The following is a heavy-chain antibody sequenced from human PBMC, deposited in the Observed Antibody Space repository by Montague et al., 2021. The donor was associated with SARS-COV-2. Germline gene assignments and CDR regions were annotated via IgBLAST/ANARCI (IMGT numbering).Heavy chain of an antibody. CDR1: GGSFSNYY. Sequence: SETLSLTCAVSGGSFSNYYWSWIRQPPGKGLEWNGEVNHSGTANYNPSLKSRVTISVDTTKNQFSLKLSSVTAADTAVDYCAGVTNRVCNYDYDGCGDASDYWGQGTLVTVSS. CDR3: AGVTNRVCNYDYDGCGDASDY. V-gene: IGHV4-34*01. CDR2: VNHSGTA. J-gene: IGHJ4*02. D-gene: IGHD3-22*01.